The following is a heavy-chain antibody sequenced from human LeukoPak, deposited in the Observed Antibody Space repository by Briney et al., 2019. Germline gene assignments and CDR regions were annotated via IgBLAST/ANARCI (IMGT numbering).Heavy chain of an antibody. J-gene: IGHJ3*02. D-gene: IGHD4-11*01. Sequence: SVKVSCKASGGTFSSYAISWVRQAPGQGLEWMGGIIPIFGTANYAQKFQGRVTITADESTSTAYMELSSLRSEDTAVYYCARDRFQLQYDAFGIWGQGTMVTVSS. CDR2: IIPIFGTA. CDR1: GGTFSSYA. CDR3: ARDRFQLQYDAFGI. V-gene: IGHV1-69*01.